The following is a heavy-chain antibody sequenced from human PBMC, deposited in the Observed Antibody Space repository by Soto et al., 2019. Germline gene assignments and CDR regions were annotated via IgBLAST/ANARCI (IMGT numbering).Heavy chain of an antibody. J-gene: IGHJ6*02. CDR3: ARVEQLYGMEA. CDR1: GGSINNGDYY. Sequence: PSETLSLTCAVSGGSINNGDYYWSWIRQPPGKGLEWIGYIYYSGSTYVNPSLKSRLSMSLDTSKNQFSLKLTSVTAADTAVYYCARVEQLYGMEAWGPGTTVTVS. V-gene: IGHV4-30-4*01. D-gene: IGHD6-13*01. CDR2: IYYSGST.